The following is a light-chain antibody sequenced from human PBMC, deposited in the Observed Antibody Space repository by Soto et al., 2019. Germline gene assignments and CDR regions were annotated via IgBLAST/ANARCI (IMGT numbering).Light chain of an antibody. CDR3: CSYTTSNTRQIV. Sequence: QSALTQPASVSGSPGQSITISCTGTSSDVGGYNYVSWYQQHPGKAPKFMIYDVSNRPSGVSNRFSGSKSGNTASLTISWRQAEDEAYYYCCSYTTSNTRQIVFGTGTKLTVL. J-gene: IGLJ1*01. V-gene: IGLV2-14*01. CDR2: DVS. CDR1: SSDVGGYNY.